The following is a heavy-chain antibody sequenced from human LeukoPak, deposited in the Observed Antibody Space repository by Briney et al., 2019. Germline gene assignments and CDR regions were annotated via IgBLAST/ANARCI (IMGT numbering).Heavy chain of an antibody. V-gene: IGHV4-39*01. J-gene: IGHJ4*02. Sequence: ETLSLTCTVSGGSISSSSYYWGWIRQPPGKGLEWIGSIYYSGSTYYNPSLKSRVTISVDTSKNQFSLKLSSVTAADTAVYYCAVLNYYDSSGYLDYWGQGTLVTVSS. CDR1: GGSISSSSYY. CDR3: AVLNYYDSSGYLDY. D-gene: IGHD3-22*01. CDR2: IYYSGST.